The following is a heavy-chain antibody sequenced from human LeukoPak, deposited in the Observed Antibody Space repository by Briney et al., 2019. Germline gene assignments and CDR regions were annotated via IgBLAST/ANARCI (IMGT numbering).Heavy chain of an antibody. CDR2: ITSYNGHT. CDR1: GYTFTNYG. CDR3: ARDPDGSGTLDY. D-gene: IGHD3-10*01. V-gene: IGHV1-18*01. Sequence: ASVKVSCKASGYTFTNYGINWVRQAPGQGLEWMGWITSYNGHTNYAQKFQGRVTITRGTSASTAYMELSSLRSEDTAVYYCARDPDGSGTLDYWGQGTLVTVSS. J-gene: IGHJ4*02.